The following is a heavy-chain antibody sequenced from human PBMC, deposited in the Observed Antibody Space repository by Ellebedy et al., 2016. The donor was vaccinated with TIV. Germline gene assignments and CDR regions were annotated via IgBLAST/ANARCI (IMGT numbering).Heavy chain of an antibody. CDR1: GFTFSTYS. V-gene: IGHV3-48*04. Sequence: GESLKISCAASGFTFSTYSMNWVRQAPGKGLEWISYINNSSGTRLHADSVKGRFTISRDNAKNSLYLQMNSLRVEDTAVYYCALPNDYWGQGTLVTVSS. J-gene: IGHJ4*02. CDR2: INNSSGTR. CDR3: ALPNDY.